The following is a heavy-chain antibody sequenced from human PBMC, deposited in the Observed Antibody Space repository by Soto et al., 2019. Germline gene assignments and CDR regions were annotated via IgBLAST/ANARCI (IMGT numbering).Heavy chain of an antibody. Sequence: QLQLQESGSGLVKPSQTLSLTCAVSGGSISSGGYSWSWIRQPPGKGLGWIGYIYHSGSTYYNPSLKSRVPISVDRSKHQFPLKLSSVTAADTAVYYCARVNYDYVWGSYRPYGMDVWGQGTTVTVS. D-gene: IGHD3-16*02. CDR2: IYHSGST. V-gene: IGHV4-30-2*01. J-gene: IGHJ6*02. CDR1: GGSISSGGYS. CDR3: ARVNYDYVWGSYRPYGMDV.